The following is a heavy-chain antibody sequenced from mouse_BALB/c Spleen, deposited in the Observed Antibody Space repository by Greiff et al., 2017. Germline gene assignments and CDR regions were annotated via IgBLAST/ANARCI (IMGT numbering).Heavy chain of an antibody. CDR1: GFTFSDYY. D-gene: IGHD3-1*01. CDR3: ARGGSSGYGYAMDY. CDR2: ISDGGSYT. Sequence: EVHLVESGGGLVKPGGSLKLSCAASGFTFSDYYMYWVRQTPEKRLEWVATISDGGSYTYYPDSVKGRFTISRDNAKNNLYLQMSSLKSEDTAMYYCARGGSSGYGYAMDYWGQGTSVTVSS. J-gene: IGHJ4*01. V-gene: IGHV5-4*02.